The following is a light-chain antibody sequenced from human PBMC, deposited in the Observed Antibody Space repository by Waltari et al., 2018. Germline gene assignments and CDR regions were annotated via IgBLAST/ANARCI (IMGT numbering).Light chain of an antibody. CDR3: YSTTDNNLGV. V-gene: IGLV3-27*01. Sequence: SSELTQPSSVSVSPVQTARITCSGDMLPKQYTRWFQQKPGQAPVLVLYQDSARPAGNPERFSGSSSGTRVTLTFSGTQVEEEVDYYFYSTTDNNLGVFEPGTRVTDL. CDR2: QDS. J-gene: IGLJ1*01. CDR1: MLPKQY.